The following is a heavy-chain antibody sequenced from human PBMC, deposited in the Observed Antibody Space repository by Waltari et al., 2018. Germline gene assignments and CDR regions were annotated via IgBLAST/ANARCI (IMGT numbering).Heavy chain of an antibody. CDR3: VRHRLAWYFDL. CDR1: GVSMVDSGYY. D-gene: IGHD6-19*01. J-gene: IGHJ2*01. CDR2: VYHNGNT. Sequence: QLQLQESGPGLVKPSETLSLTCTVSGVSMVDSGYYWGWIRQPPGKGLEWIGSVYHNGNTNHNPSLKSRVTVSGDTSKNQFSLMLNSVTAADTAVYYCVRHRLAWYFDLWGRGTLVTVSS. V-gene: IGHV4-39*01.